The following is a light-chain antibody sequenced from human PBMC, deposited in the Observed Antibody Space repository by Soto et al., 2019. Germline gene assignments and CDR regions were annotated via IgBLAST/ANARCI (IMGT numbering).Light chain of an antibody. J-gene: IGKJ2*01. CDR2: GAS. CDR3: QQYNNSYA. Sequence: EIVMTQSPDTLSVSPGERVTLSCRASQSISTKLAWYQQKPGQAPRLLIYGASTRATGVSDRFSGSGSGTAFTLTISSLQSDDFAVYYCQQYNNSYAFGQGTKLEIK. V-gene: IGKV3-15*01. CDR1: QSISTK.